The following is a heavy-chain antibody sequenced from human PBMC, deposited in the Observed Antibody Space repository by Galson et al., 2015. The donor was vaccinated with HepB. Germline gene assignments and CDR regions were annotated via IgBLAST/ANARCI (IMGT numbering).Heavy chain of an antibody. V-gene: IGHV7-4-1*02. J-gene: IGHJ6*02. CDR1: GNTFTSQA. Sequence: SVKVSCKASGNTFTSQAMNWVRQAPGQGLEWMGWINTNTGNPTYAQGFTGRFVFSLDTSVSTAYLQISSLKAEDTAVYYCASDGNIVSTRHYYSYYGMDVWGQGTTVTVSS. CDR3: ASDGNIVSTRHYYSYYGMDV. CDR2: INTNTGNP. D-gene: IGHD5/OR15-5a*01.